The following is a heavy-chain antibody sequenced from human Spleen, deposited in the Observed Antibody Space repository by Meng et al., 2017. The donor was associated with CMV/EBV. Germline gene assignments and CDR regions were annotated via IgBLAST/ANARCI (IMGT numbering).Heavy chain of an antibody. Sequence: GESLKISCVASGFSFGGFTMNWVRQAPGKELEWVAFIQYDGSNRYYADSVKGRFTISRDNSKNTLYLQMDSLRTEDTAIYYCAKDFGYYQLLFYFDYWGQGTLVTVSS. V-gene: IGHV3-30*02. CDR3: AKDFGYYQLLFYFDY. J-gene: IGHJ4*02. D-gene: IGHD1-26*01. CDR1: GFSFGGFT. CDR2: IQYDGSNR.